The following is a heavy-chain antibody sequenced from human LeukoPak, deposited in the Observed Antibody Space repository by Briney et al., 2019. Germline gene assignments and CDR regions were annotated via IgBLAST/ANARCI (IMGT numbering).Heavy chain of an antibody. D-gene: IGHD2-21*02. CDR3: ARLAYCGGDCYPDAFDI. J-gene: IGHJ3*02. CDR2: ISSSSSYI. Sequence: PGGSLRLSCAASGFTFSSYSMNWVRQAPGKGVEWVSSISSSSSYIYYADSVKGRFNISRDNAKNSLYMQMKSLRAEDTAVYYCARLAYCGGDCYPDAFDIWGQGTMVTVSS. CDR1: GFTFSSYS. V-gene: IGHV3-21*01.